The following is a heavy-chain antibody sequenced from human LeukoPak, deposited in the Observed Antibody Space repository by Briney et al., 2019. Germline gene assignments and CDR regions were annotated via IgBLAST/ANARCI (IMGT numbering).Heavy chain of an antibody. D-gene: IGHD1-14*01. J-gene: IGHJ3*02. CDR2: IYYSGST. V-gene: IGHV4-31*03. Sequence: PSETLSLTCTVSGGSISSGGYYWSWLRQHPGMGLDWIGYIYYSGSTYYNPSLKSRVTISVDTSKNQFSLKLSSVTAADTAVYYCARDGNPALGAFDIWGQGTMVTVSS. CDR1: GGSISSGGYY. CDR3: ARDGNPALGAFDI.